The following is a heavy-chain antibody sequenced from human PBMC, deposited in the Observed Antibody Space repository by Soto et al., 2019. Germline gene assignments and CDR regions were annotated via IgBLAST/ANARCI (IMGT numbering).Heavy chain of an antibody. Sequence: QVHLVESGGGVVQPGRSLRLSCAASGFTFSSYGMHWVRLAPGKGVEWVAVIWYDGSNKYYADSVKGRFTISRDNSKNTRYLQMNSLRAEDTAVYYCARVRDGAKMDVWGKGTTVTVSS. V-gene: IGHV3-33*01. J-gene: IGHJ6*04. D-gene: IGHD3-16*01. CDR1: GFTFSSYG. CDR3: ARVRDGAKMDV. CDR2: IWYDGSNK.